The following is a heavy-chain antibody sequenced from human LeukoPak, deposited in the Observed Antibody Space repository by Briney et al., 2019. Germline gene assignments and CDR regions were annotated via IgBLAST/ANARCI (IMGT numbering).Heavy chain of an antibody. J-gene: IGHJ4*02. D-gene: IGHD6-13*01. CDR3: AKGNEYWQQLVPTFFDY. V-gene: IGHV3-23*01. CDR2: ISGSGGST. CDR1: GFTFSNYA. Sequence: GGSLRLSCAASGFTFSNYAMSWVRQAPGKGLEWVSAISGSGGSTYYADSVKGRFTISRDNSKNTLYLQMNSLRAEDTAVYYCAKGNEYWQQLVPTFFDYWGQGTLVTVSS.